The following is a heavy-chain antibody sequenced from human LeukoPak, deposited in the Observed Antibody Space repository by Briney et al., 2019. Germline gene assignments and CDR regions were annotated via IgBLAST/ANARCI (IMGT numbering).Heavy chain of an antibody. J-gene: IGHJ4*02. Sequence: SETLSLTCTVSGDSTSRSTYYWAWIRQPPGKGLEWIGSVYYGRSPYFNPSLESRATISVDTSKNHFSLKMSSVAAADTAVYYCARSSGTGTFSYWGQGTLVTVSS. CDR3: ARSSGTGTFSY. V-gene: IGHV4-39*02. CDR2: VYYGRSP. CDR1: GDSTSRSTYY. D-gene: IGHD6-25*01.